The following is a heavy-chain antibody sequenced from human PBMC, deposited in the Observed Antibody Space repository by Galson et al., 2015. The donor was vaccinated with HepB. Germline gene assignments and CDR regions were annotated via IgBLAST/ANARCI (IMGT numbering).Heavy chain of an antibody. CDR1: GDSVSSNSAA. J-gene: IGHJ4*02. V-gene: IGHV6-1*01. Sequence: CAISGDSVSSNSAAWNWIRQSPSRGLEWLGRTYYRSKWYNDYAVSVKSRITINPDTSKNQFSLQLNSVTPEDTAVYYCARETERNYYDSSGYPYYFDYWGQGTLVTVSS. CDR2: TYYRSKWYN. D-gene: IGHD3-22*01. CDR3: ARETERNYYDSSGYPYYFDY.